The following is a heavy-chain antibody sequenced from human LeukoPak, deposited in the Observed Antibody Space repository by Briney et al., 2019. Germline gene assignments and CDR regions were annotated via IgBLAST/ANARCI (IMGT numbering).Heavy chain of an antibody. CDR3: ARDRGWELLQRDYYYGMDV. CDR1: GFIFNIYE. CDR2: INSRGRTI. D-gene: IGHD1-26*01. J-gene: IGHJ6*04. Sequence: GGSLRLSCATSGFIFNIYEMNWVRQAPGKGLEWVSYINSRGRTISYADSVKGRFTISRDNAKNSLYLQMNSLRAEDTAVYYCARDRGWELLQRDYYYGMDVWGKGTTVTVSS. V-gene: IGHV3-48*03.